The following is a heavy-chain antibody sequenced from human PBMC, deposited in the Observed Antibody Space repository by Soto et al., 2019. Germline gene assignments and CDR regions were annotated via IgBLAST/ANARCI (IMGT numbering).Heavy chain of an antibody. J-gene: IGHJ1*01. V-gene: IGHV3-23*01. CDR1: GFTFSSYA. CDR3: AKDHDFWSGYYGSSRGEAPPIGSDSTGAEYFQH. Sequence: GGSLRLSCAASGFTFSSYAMSWVRQAPGKGLEWVSAISGSGGSTYYADSVKGRFTISRDNSKNTLYLQMNSLRAEDTAVNYCAKDHDFWSGYYGSSRGEAPPIGSDSTGAEYFQHWGQGTLVTVSS. D-gene: IGHD3-3*01. CDR2: ISGSGGST.